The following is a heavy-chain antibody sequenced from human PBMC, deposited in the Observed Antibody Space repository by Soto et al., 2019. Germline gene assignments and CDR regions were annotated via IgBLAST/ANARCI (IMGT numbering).Heavy chain of an antibody. CDR3: ARDRWEYCSGGSCPTPY. J-gene: IGHJ4*02. Sequence: SVKVSCKASGGTFSSYTISWVRQAPGQGLEWMGRIIPILGIANYAQKFQGRVTITADKSTSTAYMELSSLRSEDTAVYYCARDRWEYCSGGSCPTPYWGQGTLVTVSS. D-gene: IGHD2-15*01. CDR1: GGTFSSYT. V-gene: IGHV1-69*04. CDR2: IIPILGIA.